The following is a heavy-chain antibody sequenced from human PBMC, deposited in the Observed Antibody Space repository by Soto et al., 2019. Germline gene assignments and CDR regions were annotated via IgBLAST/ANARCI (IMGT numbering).Heavy chain of an antibody. CDR2: ISGSGGST. V-gene: IGHV3-23*01. D-gene: IGHD4-17*01. J-gene: IGHJ4*02. CDR3: AKDDYGDYEGAYFDY. CDR1: GFTFSSYA. Sequence: GGSLRLSCAASGFTFSSYAMSWVRQAPGKGLEWVSAISGSGGSTYYADSVKGRFTISRDNSKNTLYLQMNSLRAEDTAVYYCAKDDYGDYEGAYFDYWGQGTLVTVSS.